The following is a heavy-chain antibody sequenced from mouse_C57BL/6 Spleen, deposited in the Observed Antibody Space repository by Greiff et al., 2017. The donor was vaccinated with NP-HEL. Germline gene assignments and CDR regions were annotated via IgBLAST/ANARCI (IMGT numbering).Heavy chain of an antibody. CDR2: IYPGDGDT. J-gene: IGHJ3*01. Sequence: QVQLQQSGAELVKPGASVKISCKASGYAFSSYWMNWVKQRPGKGLEWIGQIYPGDGDTNYNGKVKGKATLTADKSSSTADMQLSSLTSEDSAVYFCARRDYGSSYSAWFAYWGQGTLVTVSA. CDR1: GYAFSSYW. D-gene: IGHD1-1*01. V-gene: IGHV1-80*01. CDR3: ARRDYGSSYSAWFAY.